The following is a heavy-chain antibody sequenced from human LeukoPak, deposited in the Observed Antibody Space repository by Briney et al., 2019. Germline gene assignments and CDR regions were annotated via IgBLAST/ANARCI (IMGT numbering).Heavy chain of an antibody. Sequence: TSETVSLTCIVSGGSISSSSYNWGWIRQPPGKGLEWIGSIYYSGTTYYNPSLKSRLTISVDTSKDQFSLNLSSMTAADTAVYYCARHDRIIASPLVWGQGILVTVSS. CDR2: IYYSGTT. CDR1: GGSISSSSYN. CDR3: ARHDRIIASPLV. V-gene: IGHV4-39*01. D-gene: IGHD2/OR15-2a*01. J-gene: IGHJ4*02.